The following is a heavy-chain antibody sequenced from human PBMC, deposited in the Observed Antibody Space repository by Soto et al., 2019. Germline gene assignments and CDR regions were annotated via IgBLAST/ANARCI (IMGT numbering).Heavy chain of an antibody. CDR1: GFTFTSSA. D-gene: IGHD1-20*01. J-gene: IGHJ5*01. CDR3: AEEDILLNGTTGNWLDH. V-gene: IGHV1-58*02. CDR2: IVVGSGNT. Sequence: SVKVSCKASGFTFTSSAMQWVRQARGQRLEWIGWIVVGSGNTNYAQKFQERVTITRDMSTSTAYMELSSLRSEDTAVYYCAEEDILLNGTTGNWLDHWGQGTMVTVSS.